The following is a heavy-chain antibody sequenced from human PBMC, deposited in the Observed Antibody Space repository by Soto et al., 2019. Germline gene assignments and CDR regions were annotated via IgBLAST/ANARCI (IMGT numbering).Heavy chain of an antibody. D-gene: IGHD3-22*01. J-gene: IGHJ5*02. Sequence: PGGSLRLSCAASGFTFSSYWMHWVRQAPGKGLVWVSRINSDGSSTSYADSVKGRFTISRDNAKNTLYLQMNSLRAEDTAVYYCARAPGYYYDSSGYYPSMYNWFDPWGQGTLVTVSS. CDR3: ARAPGYYYDSSGYYPSMYNWFDP. V-gene: IGHV3-74*01. CDR2: INSDGSST. CDR1: GFTFSSYW.